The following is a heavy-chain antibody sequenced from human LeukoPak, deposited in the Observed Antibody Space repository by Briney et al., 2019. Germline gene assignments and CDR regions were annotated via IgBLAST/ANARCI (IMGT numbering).Heavy chain of an antibody. Sequence: ASVKVSCKASGYTFTSYYMHWVRQAPGQGLEWMGIINPSGGSTSYAQKFQGRVTMTRDTSTSTAYMELSSLRSEDTAVYYCARDYGGNHDAFDIWGQGTMVTVSS. CDR3: ARDYGGNHDAFDI. CDR2: INPSGGST. V-gene: IGHV1-46*01. J-gene: IGHJ3*02. CDR1: GYTFTSYY. D-gene: IGHD4-23*01.